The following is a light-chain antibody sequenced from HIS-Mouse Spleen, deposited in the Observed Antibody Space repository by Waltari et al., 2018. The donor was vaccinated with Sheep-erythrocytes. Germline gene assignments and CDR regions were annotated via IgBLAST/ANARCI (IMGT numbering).Light chain of an antibody. Sequence: QSALTQPRSVSGSPGQSVTIPSTGPSSDVGGYNYVSWYQQHPGKAPKLMIYDVSKRPSGVPDRFSGSKSGNTASLTISGLQAEDEADYYCCSYAGSYNHVFATGTKVTVL. CDR3: CSYAGSYNHV. CDR2: DVS. CDR1: SSDVGGYNY. V-gene: IGLV2-11*01. J-gene: IGLJ1*01.